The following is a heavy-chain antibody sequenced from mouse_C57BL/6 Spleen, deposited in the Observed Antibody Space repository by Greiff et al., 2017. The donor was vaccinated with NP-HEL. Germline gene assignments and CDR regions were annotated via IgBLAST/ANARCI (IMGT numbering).Heavy chain of an antibody. CDR3: ARGTVLSARYFDV. CDR1: GYTFTSYW. J-gene: IGHJ1*03. CDR2: IDPSDSET. V-gene: IGHV1-52*01. D-gene: IGHD6-1*01. Sequence: QVQLQQPGAELVRPGSSVKLSCKASGYTFTSYWMHWVKQRPIQGLEWIGNIDPSDSETHYNQKFKDKATLTVDKSSSTAYMQLSSLTSEDSAVYYCARGTVLSARYFDVWGTGTTVTVSS.